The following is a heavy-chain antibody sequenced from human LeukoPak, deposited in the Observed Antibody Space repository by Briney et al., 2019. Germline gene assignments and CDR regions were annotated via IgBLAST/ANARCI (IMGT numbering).Heavy chain of an antibody. CDR2: IYHSGST. D-gene: IGHD6-19*01. V-gene: IGHV4-38-2*01. CDR1: GYSISSGYY. Sequence: SETLSLTCAVSGYSISSGYYWGWIRQPPGKGLEWIGSIYHSGSTYYNPSLKSRVTISVDTSKNQFSLKLSSVTAADTAVYYCARSIAVAVYFDYWGQGTLVTVSS. J-gene: IGHJ4*02. CDR3: ARSIAVAVYFDY.